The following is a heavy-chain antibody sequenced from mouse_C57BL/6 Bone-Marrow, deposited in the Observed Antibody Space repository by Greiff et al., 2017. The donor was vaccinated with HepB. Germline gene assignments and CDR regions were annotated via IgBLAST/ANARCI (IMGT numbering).Heavy chain of an antibody. CDR1: GYAFTNYL. D-gene: IGHD4-1*01. CDR2: INPGSGGT. V-gene: IGHV1-54*01. CDR3: ANWYRAMDD. Sequence: QVQLQQSGAELVRPGTSVKVSCKASGYAFTNYLIEWVKQRPGQGLEWIGVINPGSGGTHYNEKFKSKATLTVDTSSSTAYMQLSSLTSEDSAVYYCANWYRAMDDWGQGTSVTVSS. J-gene: IGHJ4*01.